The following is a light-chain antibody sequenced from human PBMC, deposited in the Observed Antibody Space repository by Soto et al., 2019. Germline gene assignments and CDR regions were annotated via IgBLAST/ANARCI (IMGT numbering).Light chain of an antibody. CDR1: SGHSSYA. Sequence: QPVLTQSPSVSASLGASVKFNCTLSSGHSSYAIAWHQQQPEKGPRYLMKLNSDGSHSKGDGIPDRFSGSSSGAERYLTISSLQSEDEADYYCQTWGTGIQVFGGGTKLTVL. CDR2: LNSDGSH. V-gene: IGLV4-69*01. CDR3: QTWGTGIQV. J-gene: IGLJ2*01.